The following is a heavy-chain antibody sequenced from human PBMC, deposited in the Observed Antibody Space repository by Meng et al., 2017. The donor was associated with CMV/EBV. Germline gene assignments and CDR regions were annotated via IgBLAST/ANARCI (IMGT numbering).Heavy chain of an antibody. V-gene: IGHV3-21*01. CDR1: GFTFSSYS. CDR2: ISSSSSYI. J-gene: IGHJ4*02. CDR3: ARELPNSLADY. D-gene: IGHD4-23*01. Sequence: GESLKISCAASGFTFSSYSMNWVRQALGKGLEWVSSISSSSSYIYYADSVKGRFTISRDNAKNPLYLQMNSLRAEDTAVYYCARELPNSLADYWGQGTLVTVSS.